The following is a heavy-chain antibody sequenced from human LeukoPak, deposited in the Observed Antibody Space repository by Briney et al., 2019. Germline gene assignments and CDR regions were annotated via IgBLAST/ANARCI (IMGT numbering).Heavy chain of an antibody. CDR3: ARVRYDSSGYYSVYDH. CDR2: IYSDNT. J-gene: IGHJ4*02. CDR1: GFTVSSNS. V-gene: IGHV3-53*01. Sequence: PGGSLRLSCTVSGFTVSSNSMSWVRQAPGKGLEWVSFIYSDNTHYSDSVKGRFTISRDNSKNTLYLQMNSLRAEDTAVYYCARVRYDSSGYYSVYDHWGQGTLVTVSS. D-gene: IGHD3-22*01.